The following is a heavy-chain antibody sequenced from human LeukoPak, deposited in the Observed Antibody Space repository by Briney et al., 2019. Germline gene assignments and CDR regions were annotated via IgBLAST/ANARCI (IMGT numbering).Heavy chain of an antibody. Sequence: GASVKVSCKASGYTFTSYGISWVRQAPGQGLEWMGWISAYNGNTNYAQKLQGRVTMTTDTSTSTAYMELSSLRSGDTAVYYCARDQDGDGYIHFDYWGQGTLVTVSS. CDR2: ISAYNGNT. CDR1: GYTFTSYG. J-gene: IGHJ4*02. CDR3: ARDQDGDGYIHFDY. V-gene: IGHV1-18*01. D-gene: IGHD5-24*01.